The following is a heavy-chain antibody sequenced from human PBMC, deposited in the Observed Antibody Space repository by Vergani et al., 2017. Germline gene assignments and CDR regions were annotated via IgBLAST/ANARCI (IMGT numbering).Heavy chain of an antibody. V-gene: IGHV3-NL1*01. CDR1: GFKFSNFG. CDR2: LTASGSGI. Sequence: QVQLVESGGNLVQPGRSLRLSCAAAGFKFSNFGMHWVRQVPGKGLEWVSGLTASGSGISYADSVRGRFTISRDNSKNTLFLQMDSLRAEDTAVYYCAKSGWLQHFGAHYFDSWGQGILVTVSS. D-gene: IGHD5-24*01. J-gene: IGHJ4*02. CDR3: AKSGWLQHFGAHYFDS.